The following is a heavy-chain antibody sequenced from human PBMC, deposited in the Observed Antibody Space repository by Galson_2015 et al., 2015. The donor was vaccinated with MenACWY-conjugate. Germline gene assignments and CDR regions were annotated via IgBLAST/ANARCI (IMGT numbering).Heavy chain of an antibody. V-gene: IGHV1-3*01. CDR2: INPANGNT. CDR1: GYTFTTYA. CDR3: AREDIVVVPAVLRGGCFDY. Sequence: SVKVSCKASGYTFTTYAMHWVRQAPGQRLEWMGWINPANGNTKYSQNFQGRLTFTRDTSATTVYMELSSLRSEDTAMFYCAREDIVVVPAVLRGGCFDYWGQGTLVTVSS. J-gene: IGHJ4*02. D-gene: IGHD2-2*01.